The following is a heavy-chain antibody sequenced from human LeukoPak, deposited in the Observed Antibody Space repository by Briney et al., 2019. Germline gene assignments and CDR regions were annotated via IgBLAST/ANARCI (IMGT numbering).Heavy chain of an antibody. Sequence: ASVKVSCKASGYTFTSYDINWVRQATGQGLELTGWMNPNSGNTGYAQKFQGRVTMTRNTSISTTYMELSSLRSEDTAVYYCARGRVHELLYLCYWGQGTLVTVSS. CDR1: GYTFTSYD. V-gene: IGHV1-8*01. J-gene: IGHJ4*02. CDR2: MNPNSGNT. CDR3: ARGRVHELLYLCY. D-gene: IGHD3-10*01.